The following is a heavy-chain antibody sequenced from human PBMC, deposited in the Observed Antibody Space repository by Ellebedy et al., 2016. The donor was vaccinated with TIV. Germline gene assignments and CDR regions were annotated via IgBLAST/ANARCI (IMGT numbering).Heavy chain of an antibody. J-gene: IGHJ6*02. CDR2: ISSSGGST. CDR1: GIVISNHN. D-gene: IGHD6-13*01. Sequence: GGSLRLSXSVTGIVISNHNIHWVRQAPGQGLEYVSSISSSGGSTDYADSVKGRFTISRDNAKNTLYLQMNSLRAEDTAVYYCARGDSSSWSKNYYYYGMDVWGQGTTVTVSS. V-gene: IGHV3-64*04. CDR3: ARGDSSSWSKNYYYYGMDV.